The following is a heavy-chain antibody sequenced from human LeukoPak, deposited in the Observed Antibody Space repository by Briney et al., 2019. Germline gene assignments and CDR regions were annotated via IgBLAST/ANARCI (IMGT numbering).Heavy chain of an antibody. D-gene: IGHD2-2*01. CDR3: AKDLCSSTSCYSDY. J-gene: IGHJ4*02. CDR2: IRYDGSNK. CDR1: GFTFSSYG. Sequence: GGSLRLSCAAYGFTFSSYGMHWVRQAPGKGLEWVAFIRYDGSNKYYADSMKGRFTISRDNSKNTLYLQMNSLRAEDTAVYYCAKDLCSSTSCYSDYWGQGTLVTVSS. V-gene: IGHV3-30*02.